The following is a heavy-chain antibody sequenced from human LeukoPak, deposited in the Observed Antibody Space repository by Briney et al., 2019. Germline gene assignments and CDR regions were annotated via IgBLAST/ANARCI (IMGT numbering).Heavy chain of an antibody. CDR3: ARESGSYYVSSYFDY. V-gene: IGHV4-38-2*02. D-gene: IGHD1-26*01. CDR2: IYHSGST. Sequence: ASETLSLTCTVSGYSISSGYYWGWIRQPPGKGLEWIGSIYHSGSTYYNPSLKSRVTISVDTSKNQFSLKLSSVTAADTAVYYCARESGSYYVSSYFDYWGQGTLVTVSS. J-gene: IGHJ4*02. CDR1: GYSISSGYY.